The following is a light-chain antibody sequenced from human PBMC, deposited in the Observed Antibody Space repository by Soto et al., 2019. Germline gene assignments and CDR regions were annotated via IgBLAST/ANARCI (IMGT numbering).Light chain of an antibody. CDR3: QQSYNTPQT. V-gene: IGKV1-39*01. J-gene: IGKJ1*01. CDR1: QTITNY. CDR2: ATD. Sequence: DIQMTQSPSSLSASVVDRVTITFRASQTITNYLNWYQQQSGKAPKLLIYATDTLQSGVPSRFSGSGSGTDYTLTISSLQPEDFATYYCQQSYNTPQTFGQGTKVDIK.